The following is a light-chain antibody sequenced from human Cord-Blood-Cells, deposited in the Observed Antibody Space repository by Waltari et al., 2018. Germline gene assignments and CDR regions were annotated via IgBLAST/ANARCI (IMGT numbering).Light chain of an antibody. J-gene: IGLJ2*01. Sequence: SYELTQPPSVSVSPGQTASITSSGDTLGDKYACWYQQKPGQSPVLVLQQDSKRPSGIPERFSGSNSGNTATLTISGTQAMDEADYYCQAWDSSTVVFGGGTKLTVL. CDR3: QAWDSSTVV. CDR2: QDS. CDR1: TLGDKY. V-gene: IGLV3-1*01.